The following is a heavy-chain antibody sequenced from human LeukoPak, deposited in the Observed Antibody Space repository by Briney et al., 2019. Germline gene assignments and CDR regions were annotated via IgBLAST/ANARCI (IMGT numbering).Heavy chain of an antibody. CDR1: GYTFASYG. CDR3: ARALSGGNAHADEY. CDR2: ISVYNGNT. D-gene: IGHD4-23*01. Sequence: ASVKVSCKASGYTFASYGINWMRQAPGQGLEWMGWISVYNGNTNYAQNLQGRVTMTTDTSTSTAYMELRSLRSDDTAVYYCARALSGGNAHADEYWGQGTLVTVSS. V-gene: IGHV1-18*01. J-gene: IGHJ4*02.